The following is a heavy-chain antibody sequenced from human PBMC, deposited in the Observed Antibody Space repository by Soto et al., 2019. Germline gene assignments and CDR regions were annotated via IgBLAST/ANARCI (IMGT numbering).Heavy chain of an antibody. CDR1: GGSIISSTSY. Sequence: SETLSLTCSVSGGSIISSTSYFFCIRQPPWNGLEWIGSIFYTGNTYYNPSLRSRVTISVSTSKNQFSLKLTSVTAADTAVYSCARQEFSLYSSNWYPIDSWGQGTLVTVSS. D-gene: IGHD6-13*01. J-gene: IGHJ4*02. CDR2: IFYTGNT. CDR3: ARQEFSLYSSNWYPIDS. V-gene: IGHV4-39*01.